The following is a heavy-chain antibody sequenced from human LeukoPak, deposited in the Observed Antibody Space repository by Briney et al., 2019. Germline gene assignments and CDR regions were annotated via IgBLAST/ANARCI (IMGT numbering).Heavy chain of an antibody. J-gene: IGHJ6*03. CDR1: GFTFSSYA. D-gene: IGHD3-10*01. CDR2: ISGSGGST. Sequence: GGSLRLSCAASGFTFSSYAMSWVRQAPGKGLEWVSAISGSGGSTYYADSVKGRFTISRDNSKNTLYLQMNSLRAEDTAVYYCAKEGGYGSGSYYSPYYYYYMDVWGKGTTVTVSS. CDR3: AKEGGYGSGSYYSPYYYYYMDV. V-gene: IGHV3-23*01.